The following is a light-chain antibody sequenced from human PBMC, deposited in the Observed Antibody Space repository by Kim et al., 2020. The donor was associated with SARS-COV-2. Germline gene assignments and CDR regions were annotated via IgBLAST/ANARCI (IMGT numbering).Light chain of an antibody. CDR2: SDS. J-gene: IGLJ1*01. Sequence: SYELTQPSSVSVSPGQTARITCSGDVLARKYARWFQQKPGQAPVLVIYSDSERPSGIPERFSGSSSGTTVTLTISGAQVEDEADYYCYSAADNNRGVFGAGTKVTVL. CDR3: YSAADNNRGV. CDR1: VLARKY. V-gene: IGLV3-27*01.